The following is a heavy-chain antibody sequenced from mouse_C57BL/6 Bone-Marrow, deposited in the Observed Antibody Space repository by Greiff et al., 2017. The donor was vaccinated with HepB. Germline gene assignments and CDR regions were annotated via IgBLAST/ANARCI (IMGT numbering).Heavy chain of an antibody. CDR2: ISYDGSN. CDR1: GYSITSGYY. V-gene: IGHV3-6*01. D-gene: IGHD2-4*01. CDR3: ARDIGPYDFDDGAWFAY. J-gene: IGHJ3*01. Sequence: EVQLQQSGPGLVKPSQSLSLTCSVTGYSITSGYYWNWIRQFPGNKLEWMGYISYDGSNNYNPSLKNRISITRDTSKNPFFLKLNSVTTEDTATYYCARDIGPYDFDDGAWFAYWGQGTLVTVSA.